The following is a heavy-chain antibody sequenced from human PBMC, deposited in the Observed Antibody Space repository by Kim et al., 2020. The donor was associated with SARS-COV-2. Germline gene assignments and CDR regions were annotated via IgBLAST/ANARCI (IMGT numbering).Heavy chain of an antibody. Sequence: GGSLRLSCAASGFTFNAHWMHWVRQAPGKGLVWVSRVNTDGSATTYADSVKGRFTISRDNAKNTLYLQMNSLRAEDTAVYYCVRGGADTAARLHFYYMDVWGKGTAVTVSS. CDR3: VRGGADTAARLHFYYMDV. CDR2: VNTDGSAT. V-gene: IGHV3-74*03. J-gene: IGHJ6*03. CDR1: GFTFNAHW. D-gene: IGHD6-6*01.